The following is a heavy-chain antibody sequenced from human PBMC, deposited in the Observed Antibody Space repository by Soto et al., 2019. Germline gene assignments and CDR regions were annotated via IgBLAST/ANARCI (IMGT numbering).Heavy chain of an antibody. D-gene: IGHD2-2*02. CDR2: IYDSGST. CDR3: AREIIPLNTDWYGDL. J-gene: IGHJ2*01. Sequence: SETLSLTCTVSGGSISGGVYYWSWIRQPPGKGLEWIGYIYDSGSTYYNPSLKSRVTISVDTSKNQFSLRLSSVTAADTAVYYCAREIIPLNTDWYGDLWGRVTLVTVS. V-gene: IGHV4-30-4*01. CDR1: GGSISGGVYY.